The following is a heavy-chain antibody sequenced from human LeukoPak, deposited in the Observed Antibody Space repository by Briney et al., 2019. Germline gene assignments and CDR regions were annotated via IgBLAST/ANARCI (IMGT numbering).Heavy chain of an antibody. CDR3: ARPRGYSYNDAFDI. J-gene: IGHJ3*02. CDR2: IYYSGST. Sequence: SETLSLTCAVYGGSFSSYYWSWIRQPPGKGLEWIGYIYYSGSTNYSPSLKSRVTISVDTSKNQFSLKLSSVTAADTAVYYCARPRGYSYNDAFDIWGQGTMVTVSS. D-gene: IGHD5-18*01. V-gene: IGHV4-59*01. CDR1: GGSFSSYY.